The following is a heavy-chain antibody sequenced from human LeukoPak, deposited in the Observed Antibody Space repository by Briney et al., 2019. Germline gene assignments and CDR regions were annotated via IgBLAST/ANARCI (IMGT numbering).Heavy chain of an antibody. CDR1: GYTFTSYD. V-gene: IGHV1-8*01. CDR3: ARGVTMIRGIIMGWSDP. CDR2: MNPNSGNT. D-gene: IGHD3-10*01. J-gene: IGHJ5*02. Sequence: GASVKVSCKASGYTFTSYDINWVRQATGQGLEWMGWMNPNSGNTGSAQNFQGRVTMTRNTSISTAYMELSSLRSEDTAVYYCARGVTMIRGIIMGWSDPWGQGTLVTVS.